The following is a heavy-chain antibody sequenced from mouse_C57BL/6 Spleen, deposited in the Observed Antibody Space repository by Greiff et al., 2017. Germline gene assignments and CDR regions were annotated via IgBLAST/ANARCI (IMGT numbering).Heavy chain of an antibody. CDR1: GYTFTSYW. J-gene: IGHJ2*01. D-gene: IGHD3-2*02. CDR2: IDPSDSET. Sequence: VQLQQPGAELVRPGSSVKLSCKASGYTFTSYWMHWVKQRPIQGLEWIGNIDPSDSETHYNQKFKDKATLTVDKSSSTAYMQLSSLISEDSAVYYCARGRGWGDDWGQGTTLTVSS. CDR3: ARGRGWGDD. V-gene: IGHV1-52*01.